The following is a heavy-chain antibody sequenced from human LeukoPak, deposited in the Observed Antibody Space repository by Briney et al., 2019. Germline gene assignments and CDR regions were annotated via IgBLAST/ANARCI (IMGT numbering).Heavy chain of an antibody. J-gene: IGHJ4*02. CDR2: AYYRSKWYD. Sequence: SQTLSLTCAISGDSVSSDNAAWNWVRQSPSSGLGWLGRAYYRSKWYDDYAIFVKSRLRVSPDTSKNQFSLQLNSVTPEDTAIYYCARHTTSGNFDYWGQGTLVTVSS. D-gene: IGHD1-1*01. V-gene: IGHV6-1*01. CDR3: ARHTTSGNFDY. CDR1: GDSVSSDNAA.